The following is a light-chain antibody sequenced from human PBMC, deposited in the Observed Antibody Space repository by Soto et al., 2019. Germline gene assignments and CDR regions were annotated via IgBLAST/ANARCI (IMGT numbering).Light chain of an antibody. CDR2: GAS. J-gene: IGKJ1*01. CDR3: QQYGRSPWT. V-gene: IGKV3-20*01. Sequence: EIVLTQSPGTLSLSPGERATLSCRASQSVSSSHLAWYQQKPGQAPRLLIYGASSRATGIPDRFSGSGSGTDFTLTISRLEPEDFAVYYCQQYGRSPWTFGQGTKVDIK. CDR1: QSVSSSH.